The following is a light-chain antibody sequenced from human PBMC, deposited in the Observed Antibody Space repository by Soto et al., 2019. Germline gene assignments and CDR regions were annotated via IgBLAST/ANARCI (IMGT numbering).Light chain of an antibody. Sequence: QSALTQPPSASGSPGQSVTISCIGTSNDVGGYNYVSWYQQHPGKAPKLIISEVSKRPSGVPDRFSGSKSGNTASLTVSGLQAEDEADYFCSSYAGSNDLVFGGGTKLTVL. J-gene: IGLJ3*02. CDR3: SSYAGSNDLV. V-gene: IGLV2-8*01. CDR1: SNDVGGYNY. CDR2: EVS.